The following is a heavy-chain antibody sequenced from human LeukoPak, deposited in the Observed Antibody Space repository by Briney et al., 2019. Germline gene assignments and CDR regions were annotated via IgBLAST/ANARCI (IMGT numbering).Heavy chain of an antibody. J-gene: IGHJ4*02. Sequence: GGSLRLSCAASGFTFSSYSMNWVRQAPGKGLEWVSYISSSSSTIYYADSVKGRFTISRDNAKNSLYLQMNSLRAEDTAAYYCARDRPETPPYSSKGDYWGQGTLVTVSS. V-gene: IGHV3-48*04. CDR1: GFTFSSYS. CDR2: ISSSSSTI. D-gene: IGHD6-19*01. CDR3: ARDRPETPPYSSKGDY.